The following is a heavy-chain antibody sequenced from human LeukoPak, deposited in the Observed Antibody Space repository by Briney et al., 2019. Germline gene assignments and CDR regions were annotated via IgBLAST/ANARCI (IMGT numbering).Heavy chain of an antibody. J-gene: IGHJ5*02. V-gene: IGHV1-24*01. Sequence: AASVKVSCKVSGYTLTELSMHWVRQAPGKGLEWMGGFDPEDGETIYAQKFKGRVTMTEDTSTDTVYLEMSSLRSEDTAVYYCATDSGTYLDHNWFAPWGQGTMVPVSS. CDR1: GYTLTELS. D-gene: IGHD6-13*01. CDR3: ATDSGTYLDHNWFAP. CDR2: FDPEDGET.